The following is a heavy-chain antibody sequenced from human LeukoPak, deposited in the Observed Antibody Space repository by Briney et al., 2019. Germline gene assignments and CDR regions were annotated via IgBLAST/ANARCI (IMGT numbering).Heavy chain of an antibody. J-gene: IGHJ6*02. V-gene: IGHV1-18*04. D-gene: IGHD6-19*01. CDR2: ISAYNGNT. CDR3: AREGGAVAGTVGMDV. CDR1: NYIFTGFY. Sequence: ASVKVSCKASNYIFTGFYMHWVRQAPGQGLEWMGWISAYNGNTNYAQKLQGRVTMTTDTSTSTAYMELRSLRSDDTAVYYCAREGGAVAGTVGMDVWGQGTTVTVSS.